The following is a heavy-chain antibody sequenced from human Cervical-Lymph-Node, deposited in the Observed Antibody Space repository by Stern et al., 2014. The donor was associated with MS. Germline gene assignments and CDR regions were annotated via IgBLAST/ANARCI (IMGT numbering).Heavy chain of an antibody. V-gene: IGHV3-11*01. J-gene: IGHJ4*02. CDR1: GFTFSDFY. Sequence: MQLVESGGGLVKPGGSLRLSCAASGFTFSDFYMSWIRQAPGKGLEWVSHISGSGTAIFYAESVKGRFTISRDIAKNSLYLQMDSLRAEDTAVYYCARGYKYAYKWGQGTLVTVSS. CDR2: ISGSGTAI. D-gene: IGHD3-16*01. CDR3: ARGYKYAYK.